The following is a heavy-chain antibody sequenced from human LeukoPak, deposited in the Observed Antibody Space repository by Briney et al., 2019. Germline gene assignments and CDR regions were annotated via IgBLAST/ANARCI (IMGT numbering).Heavy chain of an antibody. CDR2: ISGDGGST. CDR1: GFTFSSCA. D-gene: IGHD3-10*01. V-gene: IGHV3-23*01. Sequence: GGSLRLSCAASGFTFSSCAMNWVRQAPGKGLEWVSAISGDGGSTYYIDSVKGRFTISRDNSKNTVYLEMSSLRAEDTAVYYCAKRSRRLTIVRGVPREDVWGQGTTVTVSS. J-gene: IGHJ6*02. CDR3: AKRSRRLTIVRGVPREDV.